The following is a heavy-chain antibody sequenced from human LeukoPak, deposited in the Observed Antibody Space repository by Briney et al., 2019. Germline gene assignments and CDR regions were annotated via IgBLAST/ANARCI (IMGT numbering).Heavy chain of an antibody. CDR2: ISGSGGST. V-gene: IGHV3-23*01. CDR3: AKSPYYYDSSGYSHFDY. J-gene: IGHJ4*02. CDR1: GFTFSSYA. D-gene: IGHD3-22*01. Sequence: GGSLRLSCAASGFTFSSYAMSCVRQAPGKGMEWVSAISGSGGSTYYADSVKGRFTISRDNSKNTLYLQMNSLRAEDTAVYYCAKSPYYYDSSGYSHFDYWGQGTLVTVSS.